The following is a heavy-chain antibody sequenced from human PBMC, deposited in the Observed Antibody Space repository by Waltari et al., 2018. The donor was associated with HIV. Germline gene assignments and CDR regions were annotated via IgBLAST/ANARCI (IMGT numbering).Heavy chain of an antibody. V-gene: IGHV3-15*01. Sequence: EVQLVESGGGLVKPGGSLRLSCAASGFTFSNAWMSGVRQAPGKGLEWVGRIKSKTDGGTTDYAAPVKGRFTISRDDSKNTLYLQMNSLKTEDTAVYYCTTDRGQLWPRLFDYWGQGTLVTVSS. CDR3: TTDRGQLWPRLFDY. CDR2: IKSKTDGGTT. D-gene: IGHD5-18*01. CDR1: GFTFSNAW. J-gene: IGHJ4*02.